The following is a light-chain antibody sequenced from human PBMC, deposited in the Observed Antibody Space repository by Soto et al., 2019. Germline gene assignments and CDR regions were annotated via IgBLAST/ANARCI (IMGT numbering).Light chain of an antibody. J-gene: IGKJ1*01. CDR3: QQRSSWPRT. CDR2: DAS. CDR1: QSVSSY. Sequence: EIVLTQSPATVSLSPGERATLSCRASQSVSSYLAWYQQKPGQPPRLLIYDASNRATGIPARFSGSGSGTDFTLTINSLEPEDVAVDYCQQRSSWPRTFGQGTKVEI. V-gene: IGKV3-11*01.